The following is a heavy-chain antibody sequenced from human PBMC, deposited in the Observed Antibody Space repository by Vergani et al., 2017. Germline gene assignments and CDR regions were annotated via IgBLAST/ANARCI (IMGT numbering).Heavy chain of an antibody. D-gene: IGHD1-1*01. CDR2: INTNGDST. Sequence: EVQLLESGGDLVKPGGSLRLSCAASGFSFTTYAMSWVRQAPGKGLECVSTINTNGDSTRYGDSVKGRCTISRDNAKSTLYLQMNSLRAEDTAIYYCAKGGWNYWLDSLVEGTLVSVS. J-gene: IGHJ5*01. CDR3: AKGGWNYWLDS. V-gene: IGHV3-23*01. CDR1: GFSFTTYA.